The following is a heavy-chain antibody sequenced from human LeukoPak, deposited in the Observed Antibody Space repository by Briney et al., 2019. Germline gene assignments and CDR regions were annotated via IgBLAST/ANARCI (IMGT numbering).Heavy chain of an antibody. CDR2: IWYDGSNK. CDR1: GFTFSRFG. J-gene: IGHJ4*02. CDR3: ARDGSVYYDSSGYFLPLDY. D-gene: IGHD3-22*01. Sequence: GGSLRLSCAASGFTFSRFGMNWIRQAPGKGLEWVAVIWYDGSNKYYADSVKGRFTISRDNSKNTLYLQMNSLRAEDTAVYYCARDGSVYYDSSGYFLPLDYWGQGTLVTVSS. V-gene: IGHV3-33*08.